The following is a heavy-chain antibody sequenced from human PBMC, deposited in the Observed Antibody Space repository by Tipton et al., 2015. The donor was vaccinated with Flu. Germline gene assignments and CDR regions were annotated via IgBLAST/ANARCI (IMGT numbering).Heavy chain of an antibody. D-gene: IGHD4-23*01. V-gene: IGHV5-51*03. CDR1: GYTFTDYW. Sequence: VQLVQSGAEVKKPSESLKISCKASGYTFTDYWIGWVRQMPGKGLEWMGLIWPDDSDTRYSPSFQGQVTISADKSISTAYLQWSSLKASDTAMYYCATVPPGADSHDHFDYWGQGTLVTVSS. CDR2: IWPDDSDT. CDR3: ATVPPGADSHDHFDY. J-gene: IGHJ4*02.